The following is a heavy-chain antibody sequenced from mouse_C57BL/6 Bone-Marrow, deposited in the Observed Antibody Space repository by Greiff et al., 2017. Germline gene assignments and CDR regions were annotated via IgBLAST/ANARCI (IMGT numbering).Heavy chain of an antibody. V-gene: IGHV1-52*01. CDR1: GYTFTSYW. J-gene: IGHJ2*01. Sequence: QVQLQQPGAELVRPGSSVKMSCKASGYTFTSYWMHWVKQRPIQGLEWIGNIDPSDSGTHYNQKFKDKATLTVDKSSSTAYMQLSSLTSEDSAVYYCARRDYYGPCYVDCRGQGTTLTFCS. CDR3: ARRDYYGPCYVDC. CDR2: IDPSDSGT. D-gene: IGHD1-1*01.